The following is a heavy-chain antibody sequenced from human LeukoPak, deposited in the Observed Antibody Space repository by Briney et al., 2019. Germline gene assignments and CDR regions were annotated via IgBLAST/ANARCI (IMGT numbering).Heavy chain of an antibody. CDR3: ARQEARGYLYEGLDY. CDR1: GFSFNTYA. J-gene: IGHJ4*02. CDR2: ISYNGGRK. D-gene: IGHD5-12*01. V-gene: IGHV3-30*03. Sequence: GGSLRLSCVASGFSFNTYAIHWVRQAPGKGLEWVALISYNGGRKEYAESVKGRFTIDRDNSKDTVLLQMNSLRPDDTAIYSCARQEARGYLYEGLDYWGQGTLVTVAS.